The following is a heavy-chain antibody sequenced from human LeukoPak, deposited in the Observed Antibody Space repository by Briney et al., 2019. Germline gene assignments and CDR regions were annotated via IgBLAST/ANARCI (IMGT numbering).Heavy chain of an antibody. Sequence: GASVKVSCKASGYTFTSYDINWVRQATGQGLEWMGWMHPNSGNTGYAQKFQGRVTMTRNTSISTAYMELSSLRSEDTAVYYCARGLTYYDFWSGYYTGFAFDYWGQGTLVTVSS. V-gene: IGHV1-8*01. D-gene: IGHD3-3*01. J-gene: IGHJ4*02. CDR2: MHPNSGNT. CDR3: ARGLTYYDFWSGYYTGFAFDY. CDR1: GYTFTSYD.